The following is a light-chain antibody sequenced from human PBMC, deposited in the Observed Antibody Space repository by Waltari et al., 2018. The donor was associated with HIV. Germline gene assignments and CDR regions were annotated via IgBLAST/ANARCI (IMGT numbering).Light chain of an antibody. CDR3: QSADSSGSYV. CDR2: KDN. V-gene: IGLV3-25*03. CDR1: ALPKLN. J-gene: IGLJ1*01. Sequence: SYELTQPPSVSVSPGQTARTTCSGDALPKLNAYWYQQKPGQAPVLVIYKDNERPSGIPERFSGSSSGTTVTLTISGVQAEDEADYYCQSADSSGSYVLGTGTKVTVL.